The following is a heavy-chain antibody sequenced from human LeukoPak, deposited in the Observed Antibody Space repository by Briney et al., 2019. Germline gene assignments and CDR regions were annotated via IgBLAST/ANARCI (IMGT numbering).Heavy chain of an antibody. CDR3: ARRATTVTTYLDY. CDR2: IYHSGST. CDR1: GYSISSGYY. J-gene: IGHJ4*02. Sequence: PSETLSLTCAVSGYSISSGYYWGWIRQPPGKGLEWIGRIYHSGSTYYHPSLKSRVTISVDPSKNQFSLKLSSVTAAGTAVYYCARRATTVTTYLDYWGQGTLVTVSS. V-gene: IGHV4-38-2*01. D-gene: IGHD4-17*01.